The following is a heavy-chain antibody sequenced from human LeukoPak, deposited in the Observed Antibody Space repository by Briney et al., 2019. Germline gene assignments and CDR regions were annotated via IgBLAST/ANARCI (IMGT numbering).Heavy chain of an antibody. V-gene: IGHV1-8*03. D-gene: IGHD3-22*01. CDR2: MNPNSGNT. Sequence: GASVKVSCKASGYTFTSYYMHWVRQATGQGLEWMGLMNPNSGNTGYAHKFQGRVTITMNTSISTAYMELSSLRSEDTAVYYCARGGSVIRGYYYYYMDVWGKGTTVTVSS. J-gene: IGHJ6*03. CDR1: GYTFTSYY. CDR3: ARGGSVIRGYYYYYMDV.